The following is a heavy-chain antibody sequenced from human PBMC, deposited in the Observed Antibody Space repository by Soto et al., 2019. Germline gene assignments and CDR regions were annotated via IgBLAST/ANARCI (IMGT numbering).Heavy chain of an antibody. CDR3: ARDDVPCDGGRCYGVPLDV. CDR1: GFTVSSKY. Sequence: EVHLVESGGGLVQPGGSLRLSCAASGFTVSSKYMSWVRQAPGKGLEWVSLIQSGGPTYYADSVKGRFTISRDTSENTLHLQIDSLRAEDTAVYYCARDDVPCDGGRCYGVPLDVWSKGTTVTVSS. J-gene: IGHJ6*04. CDR2: IQSGGPT. D-gene: IGHD2-15*01. V-gene: IGHV3-66*01.